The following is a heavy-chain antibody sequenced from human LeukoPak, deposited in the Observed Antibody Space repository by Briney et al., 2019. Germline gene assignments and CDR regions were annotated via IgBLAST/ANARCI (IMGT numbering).Heavy chain of an antibody. J-gene: IGHJ4*02. V-gene: IGHV3-21*01. CDR3: ARDIVGAARIGHDY. CDR1: GFTFSSYS. Sequence: PGGSLRLSCAASGFTFSSYSMNWVRQAPGKGLEWVSSISSSSSYIYYADSVKGRFTITRDNAKNSLYLQMNSLRAEDTAVYYCARDIVGAARIGHDYWGQGTLVTVSS. CDR2: ISSSSSYI. D-gene: IGHD1-26*01.